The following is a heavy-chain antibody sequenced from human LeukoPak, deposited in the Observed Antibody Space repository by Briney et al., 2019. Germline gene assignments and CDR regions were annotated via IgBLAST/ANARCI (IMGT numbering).Heavy chain of an antibody. D-gene: IGHD5-12*01. Sequence: GGSPRLSCAASGSTFSSYGMHWVRQAPGKGLGWVAFIRYDGSNKYYADSVKGRFTISRDNSKNTLYLQMNSLRAEDTAVYYCAKDPLAYSGYQPYFDYWGQGTLVTVSS. V-gene: IGHV3-30*02. CDR1: GSTFSSYG. CDR3: AKDPLAYSGYQPYFDY. J-gene: IGHJ4*02. CDR2: IRYDGSNK.